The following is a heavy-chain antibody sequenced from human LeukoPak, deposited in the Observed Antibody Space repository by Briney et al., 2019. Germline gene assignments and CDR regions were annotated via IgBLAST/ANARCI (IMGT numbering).Heavy chain of an antibody. J-gene: IGHJ3*02. CDR2: ISSSSIYI. Sequence: GGSLRLSCAASGFTFSSYSMNWVRQAPGKGLDWVSSISSSSIYIYYADSVKGRFTISRDNARNSLFLEMNSLRAGDTAVYYCARSRRDGDYLLNAFDIWGQGTMVTVSS. V-gene: IGHV3-21*01. CDR3: ARSRRDGDYLLNAFDI. D-gene: IGHD4-17*01. CDR1: GFTFSSYS.